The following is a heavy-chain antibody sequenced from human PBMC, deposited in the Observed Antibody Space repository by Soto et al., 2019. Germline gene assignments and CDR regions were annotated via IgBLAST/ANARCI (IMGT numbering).Heavy chain of an antibody. CDR3: AKVFVFTIREGFDY. CDR2: ITGSGDST. V-gene: IGHV3-23*01. Sequence: GGSLRLSCAASGFTFSSYAMSWVRQAPGKGLEWVSAITGSGDSTYYADSVKGRVTVSRDNSKNTLYLQMNSLRAEDTAVYYCAKVFVFTIREGFDYWGLGTLVTVSS. D-gene: IGHD3-3*01. CDR1: GFTFSSYA. J-gene: IGHJ4*02.